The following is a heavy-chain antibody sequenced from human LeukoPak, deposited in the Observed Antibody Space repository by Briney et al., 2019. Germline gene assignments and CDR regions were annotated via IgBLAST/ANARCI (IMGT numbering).Heavy chain of an antibody. J-gene: IGHJ4*02. CDR2: IYYSGST. Sequence: SETLSLTFTVSGGSITSYYWSWIRQPPGKGLEWIGYIYYSGSTNYNPSLKSRVTISVDTSENQFSLKLSSVTAADTAVYYCARRGYSYGYSSRTFDYWGQGTLVTVSS. CDR1: GGSITSYY. CDR3: ARRGYSYGYSSRTFDY. D-gene: IGHD5-18*01. V-gene: IGHV4-59*12.